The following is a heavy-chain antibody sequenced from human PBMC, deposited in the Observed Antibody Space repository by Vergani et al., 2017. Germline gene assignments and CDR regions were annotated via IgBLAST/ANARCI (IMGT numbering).Heavy chain of an antibody. J-gene: IGHJ3*02. CDR3: ARAGDSSGYLDAFDI. V-gene: IGHV4-39*07. CDR2: INHSGST. CDR1: GGSISSSSYY. D-gene: IGHD3-22*01. Sequence: QLQLQESGPGLVKPSETLSLTCTVSGGSISSSSYYWSWIRQPPGKGLEWIGEINHSGSTNYNPSLKSRVTISVDTSKNQFSLKLSSVTAADTAVYYCARAGDSSGYLDAFDIWGQGTMVTVSS.